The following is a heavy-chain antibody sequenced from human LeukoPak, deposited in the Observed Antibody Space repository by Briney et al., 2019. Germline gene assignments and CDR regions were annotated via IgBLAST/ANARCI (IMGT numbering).Heavy chain of an antibody. CDR3: ARGGSTHIFDY. Sequence: SETLSLTCTVSGGSISSGDYYWSWIRQPPGKGLEWIGYIYHSGSTYYNPSLKSRVTISVDRSKNQFSLKLSSVTAADTAVYYCARGGSTHIFDYWGQGTLVTVSS. D-gene: IGHD2-21*01. CDR1: GGSISSGDYY. J-gene: IGHJ4*02. V-gene: IGHV4-30-2*01. CDR2: IYHSGST.